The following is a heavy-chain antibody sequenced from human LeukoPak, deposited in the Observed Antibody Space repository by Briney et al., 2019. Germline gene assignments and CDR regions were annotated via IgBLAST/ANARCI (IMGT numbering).Heavy chain of an antibody. CDR1: GFTFRSYD. Sequence: GGSLRLSCAAAGFTFRSYDMNWVRQGPGKGLEWVSTMSASDAGTYYADSVKGRFTISRDNSKNTLYLQMNSLRAEDTAVYYCAKGSAVADIYFDYWGQGTLVTVSS. V-gene: IGHV3-23*01. CDR3: AKGSAVADIYFDY. J-gene: IGHJ4*02. D-gene: IGHD6-19*01. CDR2: MSASDAGT.